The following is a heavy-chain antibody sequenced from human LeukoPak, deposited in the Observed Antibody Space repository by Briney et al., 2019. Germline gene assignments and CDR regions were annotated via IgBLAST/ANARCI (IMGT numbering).Heavy chain of an antibody. Sequence: AGSLRLSCAASGLTFSSAWMSWVSQGPGKGLEWVGCSRGKADCGIIDYAAPVKRRFTISRDESKNTLFLQMSTLKTEDTAVYFCTRYRSLTDVAVWGQGTLVTVSS. V-gene: IGHV3-15*01. CDR1: GLTFSSAW. D-gene: IGHD3-16*02. CDR2: SRGKADCGII. CDR3: TRYRSLTDVAV. J-gene: IGHJ4*02.